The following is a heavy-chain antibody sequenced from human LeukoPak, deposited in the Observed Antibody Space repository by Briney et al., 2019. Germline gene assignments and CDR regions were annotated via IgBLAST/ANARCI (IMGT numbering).Heavy chain of an antibody. CDR2: ISSSSSTI. Sequence: PGGSLRLSCAASGFTFSSYSMNWVRQAPGKGLEWVSYISSSSSTIYYADSVKGRFTISRDNAKNSLYLQMYSLRAEDTAVYYCARDYSNYVPDYWGQGTLVTVSS. V-gene: IGHV3-48*01. CDR3: ARDYSNYVPDY. J-gene: IGHJ4*02. CDR1: GFTFSSYS. D-gene: IGHD4-11*01.